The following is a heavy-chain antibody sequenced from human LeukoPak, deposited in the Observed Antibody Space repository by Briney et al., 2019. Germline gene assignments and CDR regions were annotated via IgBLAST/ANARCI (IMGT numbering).Heavy chain of an antibody. CDR3: AREAYCGGDCYSGDY. J-gene: IGHJ4*02. V-gene: IGHV4-59*05. CDR2: IYYSGST. Sequence: PSETLSLTCTVSGGSFRSYYWSWIRQTPGKGLEWIGSIYYSGSTYYNPSLKSRVTISVDTSKNQFSLKLSSVTAADTAVYYCAREAYCGGDCYSGDYWGQGTLVTVSS. CDR1: GGSFRSYY. D-gene: IGHD2-21*02.